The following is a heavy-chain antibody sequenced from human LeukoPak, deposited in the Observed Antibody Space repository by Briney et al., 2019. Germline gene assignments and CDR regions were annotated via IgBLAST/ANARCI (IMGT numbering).Heavy chain of an antibody. D-gene: IGHD3-22*01. CDR2: IYYSGST. CDR1: GGSISSYY. CDR3: ARGGGSYYYDSSGSGALDI. J-gene: IGHJ3*02. Sequence: SETLSLTCTVSGGSISSYYWSWTQQPPGKGLEWIGYIYYSGSTNYNPSLKSRVTISVDTSKNQFSLKLSSVTAADTAVYYCARGGGSYYYDSSGSGALDIWGQGTMVTVSS. V-gene: IGHV4-59*01.